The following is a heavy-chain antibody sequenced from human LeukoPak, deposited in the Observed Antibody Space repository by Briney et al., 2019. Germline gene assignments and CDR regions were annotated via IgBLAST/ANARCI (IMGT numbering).Heavy chain of an antibody. J-gene: IGHJ4*02. V-gene: IGHV3-74*01. D-gene: IGHD1-1*01. CDR2: INSDGSSI. CDR3: TRGKNWFDY. Sequence: GGSLRLSCAASEFAFSNYWMNWVRQAPGEGLEWVSRINSDGSSIRYADSVKGRFTISRDNAKNTLYLQMNSLRPEDTAVYYCTRGKNWFDYWGRGTLVTVSS. CDR1: EFAFSNYW.